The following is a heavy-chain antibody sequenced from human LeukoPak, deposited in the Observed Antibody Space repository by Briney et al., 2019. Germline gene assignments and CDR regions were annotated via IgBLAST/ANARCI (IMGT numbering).Heavy chain of an antibody. Sequence: SETLSLTCTVSGDSLSSNIFYWGWIRQPPGKGLEWIGSIFYSGTTYFNPSLRSRVTISIDTSKNQFSLNLSSVTAADTAVYYCARDLDEAARKNWFDPWGQGTLVTVSS. D-gene: IGHD6-6*01. CDR1: GDSLSSNIFY. J-gene: IGHJ5*02. V-gene: IGHV4-39*07. CDR3: ARDLDEAARKNWFDP. CDR2: IFYSGTT.